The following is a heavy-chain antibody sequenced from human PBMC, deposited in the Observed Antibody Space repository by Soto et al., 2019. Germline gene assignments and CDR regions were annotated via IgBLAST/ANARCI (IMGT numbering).Heavy chain of an antibody. D-gene: IGHD5-18*01. V-gene: IGHV3-73*01. J-gene: IGHJ3*02. CDR3: TRPKGGYSYGDAFDI. CDR2: IRSKANSYAT. CDR1: RFTFSGSA. Sequence: GESLKISCAASRFTFSGSAMHWVRQASGKGLEWVGRIRSKANSYATAYAASVKGRFTISRDDSKNTAYLQMNSLKTEDTAVYYCTRPKGGYSYGDAFDIWGQGTMVTVSS.